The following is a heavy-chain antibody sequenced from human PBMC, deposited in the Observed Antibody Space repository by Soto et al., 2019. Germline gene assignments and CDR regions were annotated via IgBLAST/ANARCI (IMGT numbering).Heavy chain of an antibody. D-gene: IGHD6-19*01. CDR2: INPNSGGT. J-gene: IGHJ4*02. CDR3: ASAAVTGTAGLDF. CDR1: GYTFSGFY. Sequence: ASVKVSCKASGYTFSGFYMHWVRQAPGQGLEWMGWINPNSGGTKSAEKFQGRVTMTRDTSISTAYMELSRLTSDDTAVYYCASAAVTGTAGLDFWGQGAQVTVSS. V-gene: IGHV1-2*02.